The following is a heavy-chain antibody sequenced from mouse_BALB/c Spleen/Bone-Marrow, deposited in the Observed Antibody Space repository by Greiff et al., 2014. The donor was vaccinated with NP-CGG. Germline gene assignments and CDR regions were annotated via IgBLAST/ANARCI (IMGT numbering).Heavy chain of an antibody. CDR2: IHPRSGGT. V-gene: IGHV1-15*01. CDR3: TRDGDGYYPYTLDN. CDR1: GYTFTDYE. J-gene: IGHJ4*01. Sequence: VQLQQSGAELVRPGALVKLSCKALGYTFTDYEIHWVKQTPVHGLEWIGAIHPRSGGTAYNQKFKGKATLTADKSSSIAYMEHSSLTSEDSAVYYCTRDGDGYYPYTLDNWGQGTSVTVSS. D-gene: IGHD2-3*01.